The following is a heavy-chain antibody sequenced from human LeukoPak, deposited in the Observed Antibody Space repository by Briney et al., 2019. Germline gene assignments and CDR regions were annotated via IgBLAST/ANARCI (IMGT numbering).Heavy chain of an antibody. CDR2: AADSGST. Sequence: SETLSLTCTVSGDSMSDYFWTWVRQPPGKGLEWIGYAADSGSTNYNPSLKSRVTISVDTSKNQFSLKLSSVTAADTAVYYCARGKVAGTYYFDYWGQGTLVTVSS. D-gene: IGHD6-19*01. CDR3: ARGKVAGTYYFDY. CDR1: GDSMSDYF. V-gene: IGHV4-59*01. J-gene: IGHJ4*02.